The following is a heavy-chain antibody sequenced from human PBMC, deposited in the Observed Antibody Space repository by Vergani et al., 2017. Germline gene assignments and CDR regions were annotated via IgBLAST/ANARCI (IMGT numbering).Heavy chain of an antibody. CDR1: GFTFSSYS. J-gene: IGHJ4*02. V-gene: IGHV3-21*01. CDR3: ARAASNDYVWGSYRSPGERDY. D-gene: IGHD3-16*02. CDR2: ISSSSSYI. Sequence: EVQLVESGGGLVKPGGSLRLSCAASGFTFSSYSMNWVRQAPGKGLEWVSSISSSSSYIYYADSVKGRFTISRDNAKHSLYLQMNSLRAEDTAVYYCARAASNDYVWGSYRSPGERDYWGQGTLVTVFS.